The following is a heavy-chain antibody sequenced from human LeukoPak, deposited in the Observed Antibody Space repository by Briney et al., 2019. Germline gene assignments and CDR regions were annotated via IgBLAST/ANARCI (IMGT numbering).Heavy chain of an antibody. CDR3: ASLRDGYNYGLDY. CDR2: IYHSGST. CDR1: GGSLSSRNW. V-gene: IGHV4-4*02. Sequence: SETLSLTCSVSGGSLSSRNWWSWVRQPPGKGLEWIGEIYHSGSTNYNPSLKSRVTISVDKSKNQFSLKLSSVTAADTAVYYCASLRDGYNYGLDYWGQGTLVTVSS. D-gene: IGHD5-24*01. J-gene: IGHJ4*02.